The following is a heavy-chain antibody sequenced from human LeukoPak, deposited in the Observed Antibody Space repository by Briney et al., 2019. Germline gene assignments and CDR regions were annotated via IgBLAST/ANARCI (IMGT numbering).Heavy chain of an antibody. D-gene: IGHD2-15*01. CDR3: ARDRRYCSGGSCYGYYYYGMDV. CDR1: GGSISSGGYY. J-gene: IGHJ6*02. V-gene: IGHV4-30-2*01. CDR2: VYHSGST. Sequence: SETLSLTCTVSGGSISSGGYYWSWIRQPPGKGLEWIGYVYHSGSTNYNPSLKSRVTISVDKSKNQFSLKLSSVTAADTAVYYCARDRRYCSGGSCYGYYYYGMDVWGQGTTVTVSS.